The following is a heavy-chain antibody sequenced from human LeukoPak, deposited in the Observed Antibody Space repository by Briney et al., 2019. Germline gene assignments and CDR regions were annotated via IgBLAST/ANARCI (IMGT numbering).Heavy chain of an antibody. CDR2: IYYSGST. V-gene: IGHV4-59*01. CDR3: ARTSGYDFLDY. Sequence: SETLSLTRTFSGGSLSTYYWSWVREPPGKGLGWIGYIYYSGSTNYNPSLRSRVTISVDTSKNQFSLKLNSVTAADTAVYYCARTSGYDFLDYWGQGTLVTVSS. CDR1: GGSLSTYY. J-gene: IGHJ4*02. D-gene: IGHD5-12*01.